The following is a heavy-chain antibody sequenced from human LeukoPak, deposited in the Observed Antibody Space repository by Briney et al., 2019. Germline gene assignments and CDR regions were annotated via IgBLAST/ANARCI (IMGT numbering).Heavy chain of an antibody. CDR2: INPNSGGT. V-gene: IGHV1-2*02. D-gene: IGHD3-9*01. Sequence: ASVKASCKASGYTFTGYYMHWVRQAPGQGLEWMGWINPNSGGTNYAQKFQGRVTMTRDTSISTAYMELSRLRSDDTAVYYCARDNVLRYFDWLPDGFDYWGQGTLVTVSS. CDR3: ARDNVLRYFDWLPDGFDY. J-gene: IGHJ4*02. CDR1: GYTFTGYY.